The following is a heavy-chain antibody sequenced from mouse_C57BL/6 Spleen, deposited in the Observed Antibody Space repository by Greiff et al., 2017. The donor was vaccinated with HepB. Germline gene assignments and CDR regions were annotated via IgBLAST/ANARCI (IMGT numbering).Heavy chain of an antibody. CDR3: ARSGVTKYFDV. CDR1: GYTFTSYW. V-gene: IGHV1-52*01. D-gene: IGHD2-1*01. J-gene: IGHJ1*03. Sequence: VQLQQPGAELVRPGSSVKLSCKASGYTFTSYWMHWVKQRPIQGLEWIGNIDPSDSETHYNQKFKDKATLTVYKSSSTAYMQLSSLTSEDSAVYYCARSGVTKYFDVWGTGTTVTVSS. CDR2: IDPSDSET.